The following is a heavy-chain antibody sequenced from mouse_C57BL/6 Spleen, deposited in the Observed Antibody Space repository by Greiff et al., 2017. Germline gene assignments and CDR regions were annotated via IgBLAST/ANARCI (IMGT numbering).Heavy chain of an antibody. CDR1: GYTFPGSP. CDR2: IFPGSGST. V-gene: IGHV1-9*01. J-gene: IGHJ2*01. D-gene: IGHD1-1*01. Sequence: QVKLLPSWAELMEPGASVKLSFKATGYTFPGSPIEWVKQRPGHGLEWIGDIFPGSGSTNYNEKFKGKATFTADTSSNTAYMQLSSLTTEDSPIYYCARSGSSRGYWGQGTTLTVSS. CDR3: ARSGSSRGY.